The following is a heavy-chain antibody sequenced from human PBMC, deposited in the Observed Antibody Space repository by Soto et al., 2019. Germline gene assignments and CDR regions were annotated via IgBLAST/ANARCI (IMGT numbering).Heavy chain of an antibody. V-gene: IGHV3-11*06. CDR1: GFTFSDYY. D-gene: IGHD6-13*01. Sequence: GGSLRLSCAASGFTFSDYYMSWIRQAPGKGLEWVSYISSSSSYTNYADSVKGRFTISRDNAKNSLYLQMNSLRAEDTAVYYCAGHPETYNGPAAGTFGMDVWGQGTTVTVSS. J-gene: IGHJ6*02. CDR3: AGHPETYNGPAAGTFGMDV. CDR2: ISSSSSYT.